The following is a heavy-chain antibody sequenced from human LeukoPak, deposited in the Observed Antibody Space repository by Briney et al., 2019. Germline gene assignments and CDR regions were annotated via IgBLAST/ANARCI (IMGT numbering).Heavy chain of an antibody. CDR2: INPSGGST. V-gene: IGHV1-46*01. CDR3: ARDKTDSSTYSWFDP. J-gene: IGHJ5*02. CDR1: GYTFTSYY. Sequence: ASVKVSCKASGYTFTSYYMHWVRQAPGQGLEWMGIINPSGGSTSYAQKFQGRVTMTRDTSTSTIYMELSSLRSGDTAVYYCARDKTDSSTYSWFDPWGQGTPVTVSS. D-gene: IGHD6-13*01.